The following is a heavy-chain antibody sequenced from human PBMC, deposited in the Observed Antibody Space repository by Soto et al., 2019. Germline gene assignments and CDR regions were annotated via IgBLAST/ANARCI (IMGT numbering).Heavy chain of an antibody. Sequence: QITLKESGPTLVKPTQTLTLTCTFSGFSLSTSGVGVGWIRQPPGKALEWLALIYWDDDKRYSPSLKSRLTISTDTSKSPVFLTMTNMDPVDTATYYCAHRYDDYVGHFDYWGQGTLVTVSS. D-gene: IGHD4-17*01. CDR2: IYWDDDK. CDR1: GFSLSTSGVG. V-gene: IGHV2-5*02. J-gene: IGHJ4*02. CDR3: AHRYDDYVGHFDY.